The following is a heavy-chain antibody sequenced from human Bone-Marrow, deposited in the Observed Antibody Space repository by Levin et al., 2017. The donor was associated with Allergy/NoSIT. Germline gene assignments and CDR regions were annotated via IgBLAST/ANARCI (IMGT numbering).Heavy chain of an antibody. CDR3: AKVVQPWLVRFAFDV. CDR1: GFTFNSYA. J-gene: IGHJ3*01. Sequence: PGESLKISCAASGFTFNSYAMAWVRQAPGKGLEWVSDISATGTSRYYADSVKGRFTISRDSSKNTLYLQMNSLRAEDTARYYCAKVVQPWLVRFAFDVWGQGTMVTVSS. D-gene: IGHD6-19*01. V-gene: IGHV3-23*01. CDR2: ISATGTSR.